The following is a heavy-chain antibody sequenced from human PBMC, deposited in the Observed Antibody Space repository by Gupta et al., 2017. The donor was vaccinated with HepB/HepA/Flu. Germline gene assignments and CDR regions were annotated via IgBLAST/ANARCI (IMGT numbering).Heavy chain of an antibody. CDR3: AREYCTVTNCYSRYFYSMDV. CDR1: GYTFTNYY. J-gene: IGHJ6*03. CDR2: INPNSGDT. D-gene: IGHD2-15*01. V-gene: IGHV1-2*02. Sequence: QVQLVQSGAEVKKPGASVKVSCKASGYTFTNYYMHWVRQAPGQGLEWMGWINPNSGDTNYAQKFQGRVTLTRDTSIITAYMELSWLRSDDTAVYYCAREYCTVTNCYSRYFYSMDVWFKGTTVAVSS.